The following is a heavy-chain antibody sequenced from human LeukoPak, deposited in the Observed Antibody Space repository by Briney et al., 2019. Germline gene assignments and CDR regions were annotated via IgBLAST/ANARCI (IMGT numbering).Heavy chain of an antibody. Sequence: GGSLRLSCAASGFTFSSYAMHWVRQAPGKGLEWVAVISYDGGNKYYADSVKGRFTISRDNSKNTLYLQMKSLRAEDTAVYYCAKDLSGGYDYFDYWGQGTLVTVSS. J-gene: IGHJ4*02. CDR1: GFTFSSYA. V-gene: IGHV3-30*04. CDR2: ISYDGGNK. D-gene: IGHD5-12*01. CDR3: AKDLSGGYDYFDY.